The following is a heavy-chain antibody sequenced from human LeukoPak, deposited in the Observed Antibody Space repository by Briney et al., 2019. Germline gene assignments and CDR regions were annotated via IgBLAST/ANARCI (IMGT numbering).Heavy chain of an antibody. J-gene: IGHJ4*02. Sequence: HPGRSLRLSCAASGFTFSSYGMHWVRQAPGKGLEWVAVTWYDGSNKYYADSVKGRFTISRDNSKNMLYLQMNNLRAEDTAVYYCARDLFGSYYFDYWGQGTLVTVSS. D-gene: IGHD3-10*01. CDR3: ARDLFGSYYFDY. CDR1: GFTFSSYG. CDR2: TWYDGSNK. V-gene: IGHV3-33*01.